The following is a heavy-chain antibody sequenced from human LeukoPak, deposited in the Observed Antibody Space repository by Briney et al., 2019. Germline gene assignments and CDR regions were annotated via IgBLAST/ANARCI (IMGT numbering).Heavy chain of an antibody. CDR3: ATDQGGGYGGNYGY. CDR1: GFTFSSYA. CDR2: IYSGGST. D-gene: IGHD4-23*01. J-gene: IGHJ4*02. Sequence: GGSLRLSCAASGFTFSSYAMSWVRQAPGKGLEWVSVIYSGGSTYYADSVKGRFTISRDNSKNTLYLQMGSLRAEDMAVYYCATDQGGGYGGNYGYWGQGTLVTVSS. V-gene: IGHV3-66*01.